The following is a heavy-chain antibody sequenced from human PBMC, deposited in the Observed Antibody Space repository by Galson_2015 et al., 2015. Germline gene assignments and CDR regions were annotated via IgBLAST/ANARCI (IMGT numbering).Heavy chain of an antibody. CDR3: ARDKSSGYLASY. CDR2: INPNSGGT. V-gene: IGHV1-2*04. J-gene: IGHJ4*02. Sequence: SVKVSCKASGYTFTGYYMHWVRQAPGQGLEWMGWINPNSGGTNYAQKFQGWVTMTRDTSTSTAYMELSRLRSDDTAVYYCARDKSSGYLASYWGQGTLVTVSS. D-gene: IGHD6-19*01. CDR1: GYTFTGYY.